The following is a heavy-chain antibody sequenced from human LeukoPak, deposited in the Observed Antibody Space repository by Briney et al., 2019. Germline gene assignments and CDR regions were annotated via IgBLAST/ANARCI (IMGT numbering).Heavy chain of an antibody. V-gene: IGHV3-30*02. CDR1: GFTFSSYG. J-gene: IGHJ4*02. CDR3: ARDGYSSSFYFDY. Sequence: GGSLRLSCAASGFTFSSYGMHWVRQAPGKGLEWVAFIRYDGSNKYYADSVKGRFTISRDNAKNTLYLQMNSLRAEDTAVYYCARDGYSSSFYFDYWGQGTLVTVSS. D-gene: IGHD6-6*01. CDR2: IRYDGSNK.